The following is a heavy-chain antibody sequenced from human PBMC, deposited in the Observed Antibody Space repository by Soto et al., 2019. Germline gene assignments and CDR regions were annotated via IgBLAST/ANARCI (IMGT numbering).Heavy chain of an antibody. J-gene: IGHJ5*02. CDR3: ARIAMPARPRWYNWFDP. D-gene: IGHD2-2*01. V-gene: IGHV1-8*02. CDR1: GYTFNDYE. Sequence: QEQLVQSAAEVKKPGASVKVSCMTSGYTFNDYEINWVRQATGQGLEWSGWMNPNSGETGYAQRFQGRVTMTTSTSLSTAYLELSSLTSDDTAVYYCARIAMPARPRWYNWFDPWGQGTLVTVSS. CDR2: MNPNSGET.